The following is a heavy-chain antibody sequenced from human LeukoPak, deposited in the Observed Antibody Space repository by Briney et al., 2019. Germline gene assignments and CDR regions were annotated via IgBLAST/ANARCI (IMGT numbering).Heavy chain of an antibody. Sequence: SETLSLTCAVYGGSFSGYYWSWIRQPPGKGLEWIGEINHSGSTNYNPSLKSRVTISVDTSKNQFSLKLSSVTAADTAVYYCARDPSGWVDYWGQGTLVTVSS. V-gene: IGHV4-34*01. CDR3: ARDPSGWVDY. CDR2: INHSGST. D-gene: IGHD6-19*01. J-gene: IGHJ4*02. CDR1: GGSFSGYY.